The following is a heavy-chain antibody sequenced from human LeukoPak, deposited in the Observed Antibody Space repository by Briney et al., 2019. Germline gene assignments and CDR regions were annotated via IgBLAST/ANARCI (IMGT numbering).Heavy chain of an antibody. CDR3: ARDKRGANWFDP. Sequence: PRGSLRLSCSASGFTFSTYTMNWVRQAPGKGLEWVSSIIGSSTYIYYADSVKGRCPISRDNAKNSLYLQMNSLRAEDTAVYYCARDKRGANWFDPWGQGTLVTVSS. CDR1: GFTFSTYT. J-gene: IGHJ5*02. V-gene: IGHV3-21*01. CDR2: IIGSSTYI. D-gene: IGHD1-26*01.